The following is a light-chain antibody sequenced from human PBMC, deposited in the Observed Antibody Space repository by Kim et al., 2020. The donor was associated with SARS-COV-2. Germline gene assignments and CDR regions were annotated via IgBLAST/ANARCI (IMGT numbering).Light chain of an antibody. V-gene: IGKV1-27*01. CDR3: QKYNSAPWT. CDR1: QDIANS. J-gene: IGKJ1*01. Sequence: ASVGDRVTITCRASQDIANSLAWYQQKPGKVPQLLIYAASTLQSGVPSRFSGSGSGTEFTLTIGSLQTEDFATYYCQKYNSAPWTFGPGTKVDIK. CDR2: AAS.